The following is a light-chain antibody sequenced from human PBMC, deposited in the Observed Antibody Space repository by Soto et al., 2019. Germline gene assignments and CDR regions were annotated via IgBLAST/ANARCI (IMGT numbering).Light chain of an antibody. CDR3: SSYAGRITLV. CDR2: DDN. CDR1: RSDVGGYNL. Sequence: QSGLTQTASVSGSPGQSITMSCTGSRSDVGGYNLVSWYQQHPGKAPKLLISDDNKRPSGVSDRFSGSKSGNTASLTISGLQAEDEGDYYCSSYAGRITLVFGGGTQLPS. V-gene: IGLV2-23*01. J-gene: IGLJ2*01.